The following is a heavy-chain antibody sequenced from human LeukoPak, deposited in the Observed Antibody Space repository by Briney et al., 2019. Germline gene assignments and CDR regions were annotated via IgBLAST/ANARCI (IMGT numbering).Heavy chain of an antibody. D-gene: IGHD6-13*01. CDR1: GFTFSSYA. Sequence: GGSLRLSCAASGFTFSSYAMSWVRQAPGKGLEWVAVISYDGSNKYYADSVKGRFTISRDNSKNTLYLQMNSLRAEDTAVYYCANTEGPYSSSWYYYYYGMDVWGQGTTVTVSS. V-gene: IGHV3-30*18. CDR2: ISYDGSNK. J-gene: IGHJ6*02. CDR3: ANTEGPYSSSWYYYYYGMDV.